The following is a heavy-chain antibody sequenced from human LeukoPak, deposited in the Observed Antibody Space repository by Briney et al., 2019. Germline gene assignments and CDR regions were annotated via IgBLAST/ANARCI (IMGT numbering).Heavy chain of an antibody. V-gene: IGHV4-31*03. J-gene: IGHJ4*02. D-gene: IGHD5-18*01. CDR3: AREKYSYGLYY. CDR2: IYYSGST. Sequence: SQTVSLTCTVSGGSISSGGYYWSWIRQHPGKGLEWIGYIYYSGSTYYNPSLKSRVTISVDTSKNQFSLKLSSVTAADTAVYYCAREKYSYGLYYWGQGTLVTVSS. CDR1: GGSISSGGYY.